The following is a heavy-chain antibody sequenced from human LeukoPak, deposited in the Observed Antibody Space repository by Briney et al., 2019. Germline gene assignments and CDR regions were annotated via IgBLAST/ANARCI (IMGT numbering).Heavy chain of an antibody. V-gene: IGHV1-18*01. D-gene: IGHD1-14*01. Sequence: ASVKVSCKASGYTFTSYGISWVRQAPGQGLEWMGWISAYNGNTNYAQKLQGRVTMTTDTSTSTAYMELRSLRSDDTAVYYCASSNGTQDAFDIWGQGAMVTVSS. CDR2: ISAYNGNT. CDR1: GYTFTSYG. J-gene: IGHJ3*02. CDR3: ASSNGTQDAFDI.